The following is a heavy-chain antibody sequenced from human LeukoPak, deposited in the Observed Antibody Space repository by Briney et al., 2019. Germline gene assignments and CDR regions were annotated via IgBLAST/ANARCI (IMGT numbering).Heavy chain of an antibody. CDR2: INPNSGGT. D-gene: IGHD7-27*01. V-gene: IGHV1-2*02. CDR3: SRDILNTGEADFDY. Sequence: GASVSVSFMASGYIFTAYYMHWVRQAPGQGLEWMGWINPNSGGTSFAQKFRGRVTMTRDTSISTAYMELSRLRSDDTAIYYCSRDILNTGEADFDYWGQGTLVTVSS. CDR1: GYIFTAYY. J-gene: IGHJ4*02.